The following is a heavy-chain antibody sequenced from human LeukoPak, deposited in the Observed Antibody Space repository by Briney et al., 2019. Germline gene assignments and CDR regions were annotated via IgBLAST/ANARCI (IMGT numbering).Heavy chain of an antibody. J-gene: IGHJ3*02. CDR2: INSSGGST. V-gene: IGHV1-46*01. D-gene: IGHD3-22*01. CDR3: ARSEPLYDYDGSGRKNAFDI. Sequence: ASVKVSCKASGYIFTSYNMYWVRQAPGQGLEWMGIINSSGGSTNYAQKFQGRVTKTRDTSTSTVYMELSSLRSEDTAVYYCARSEPLYDYDGSGRKNAFDIWGQGTMVTVSS. CDR1: GYIFTSYN.